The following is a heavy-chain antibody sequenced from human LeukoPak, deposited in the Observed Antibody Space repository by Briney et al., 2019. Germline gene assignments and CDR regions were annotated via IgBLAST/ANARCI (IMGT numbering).Heavy chain of an antibody. J-gene: IGHJ4*02. CDR1: GGSFSAYY. CDR3: AKGRAVAGTVASLPFDY. D-gene: IGHD6-19*01. CDR2: IDHSGSA. V-gene: IGHV4-34*01. Sequence: SETLSLTCGVYGGSFSAYYWSWVRQPPGKGLECIGDIDHSGSANYNSSLKPRVTLSVDTSKKTFSLRLTSVTAADTAVYFCAKGRAVAGTVASLPFDYWGQGTLVTVSS.